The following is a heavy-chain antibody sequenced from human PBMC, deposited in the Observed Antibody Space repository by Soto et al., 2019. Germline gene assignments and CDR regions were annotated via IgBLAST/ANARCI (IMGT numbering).Heavy chain of an antibody. D-gene: IGHD2-15*01. CDR1: GVTFSRYG. CDR2: ISYDGSNK. V-gene: IGHV3-30*18. CDR3: AKDEVLVVVVARDYYGMDV. Sequence: QVQLVESGGGVVQPGRSLRLSCAASGVTFSRYGLHWVRQAPGKVLAWVAGISYDGSNKYYADAGKGRFTIARDNSKNTLYLQMNSLRDEDTAVYYCAKDEVLVVVVARDYYGMDVWGQGTTVTVSS. J-gene: IGHJ6*02.